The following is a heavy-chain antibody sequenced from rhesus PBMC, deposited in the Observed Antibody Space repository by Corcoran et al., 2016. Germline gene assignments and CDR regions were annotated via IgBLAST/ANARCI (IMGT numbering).Heavy chain of an antibody. CDR1: GGSISSSY. CDR2: IYGSGSST. V-gene: IGHV4-169*01. D-gene: IGHD3-3*01. CDR3: AAALLLDWFPDY. J-gene: IGHJ4*01. Sequence: QLQLQESGPGLVKPSETLSVTCAVSGGSISSSYWSWIRQAPGKGLEWIGYIYGSGSSTNYNPSLKSRVTLSLDTAKNQLSLKLSSVTAADTAVYYCAAALLLDWFPDYWGQGVLVTVSS.